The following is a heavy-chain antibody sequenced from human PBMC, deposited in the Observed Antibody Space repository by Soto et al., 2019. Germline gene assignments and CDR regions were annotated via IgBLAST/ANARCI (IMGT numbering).Heavy chain of an antibody. J-gene: IGHJ6*03. Sequence: ASVKVSCKASGYTFLNYYIHWVRQAPGQGLEWMGVINPNGGSTVYAQKFQGRVTLTRDTSTSTVYVELSSLRSDDTAVYFCVRATAARQRDYSYHYYLHIWGKGTTVT. D-gene: IGHD6-6*01. CDR1: GYTFLNYY. CDR3: VRATAARQRDYSYHYYLHI. V-gene: IGHV1-46*03. CDR2: INPNGGST.